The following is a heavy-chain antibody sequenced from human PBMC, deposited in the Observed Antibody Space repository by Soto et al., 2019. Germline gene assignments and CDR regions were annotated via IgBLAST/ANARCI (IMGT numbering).Heavy chain of an antibody. D-gene: IGHD5-12*01. CDR1: GYTLTELS. CDR3: ATDPVATGGLWYY. CDR2: FDPEDGET. V-gene: IGHV1-24*01. Sequence: QVQLVQSGAEVKKPGASVKVSCKVSGYTLTELSMHWVRQAPGKGLEWMGGFDPEDGETIYAQKFQGRVTMNEDTSTDTAYMELSSLRSEDTAVYYCATDPVATGGLWYYWGQGTLVTVSS. J-gene: IGHJ4*02.